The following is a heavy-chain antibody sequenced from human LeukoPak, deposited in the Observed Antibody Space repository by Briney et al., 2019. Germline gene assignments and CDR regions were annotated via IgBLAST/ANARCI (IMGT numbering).Heavy chain of an antibody. V-gene: IGHV4-38-2*01. CDR2: IFHSGST. CDR3: ARHSQWGLVPWTFDI. D-gene: IGHD2-21*01. J-gene: IGHJ3*02. Sequence: PSETPSLTCAVSSYSISSDYYWGWIRQPPGKGLEWIGTIFHSGSTYYNPSLVSRVSMSVDTSKNQFSLKLYSVTAADTAVYSCARHSQWGLVPWTFDIWGRGTMVTVSS. CDR1: SYSISSDYY.